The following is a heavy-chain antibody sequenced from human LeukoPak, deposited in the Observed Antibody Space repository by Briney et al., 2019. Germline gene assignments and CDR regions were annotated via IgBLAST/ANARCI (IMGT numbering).Heavy chain of an antibody. D-gene: IGHD3-10*01. CDR3: ASRVYGLGSFNY. CDR2: IYNSGTN. V-gene: IGHV4-39*01. J-gene: IGHJ4*01. Sequence: SETLSLTCTVSGDSISSTSYYWDWIRQPPGKWLEWIGSIYNSGTNYYNPSLKRRLTISVDTSKNQFSPKSSSMNAADTAVYYCASRVYGLGSFNYWGQGTLVTVSS. CDR1: GDSISSTSYY.